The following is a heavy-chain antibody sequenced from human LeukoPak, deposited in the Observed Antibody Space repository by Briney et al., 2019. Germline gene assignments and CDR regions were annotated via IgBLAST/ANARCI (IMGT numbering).Heavy chain of an antibody. D-gene: IGHD2-21*01. CDR2: INTGGST. J-gene: IGHJ3*01. CDR3: ASFRDTDN. Sequence: GGSLRLSCEVSGLTFSNVWMHWVRQAPGQGLGWVSRINTGGSTVYADPVKGRFTISRDNAKNMVYLQMNSLRAEDTAVYYCASFRDTDNWGRGTMVTVSS. CDR1: GLTFSNVW. V-gene: IGHV3-74*01.